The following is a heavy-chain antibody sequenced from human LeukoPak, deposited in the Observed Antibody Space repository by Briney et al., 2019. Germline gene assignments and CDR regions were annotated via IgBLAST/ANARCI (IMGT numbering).Heavy chain of an antibody. CDR3: ARGGKQWLIGYYYYMDV. V-gene: IGHV4-59*01. CDR1: GGSISSYY. D-gene: IGHD6-19*01. CDR2: IYYSGST. J-gene: IGHJ6*03. Sequence: SETLSLTCTVSGGSISSYYWSWIRQPPGKGLEWIGYIYYSGSTNYNPSLKSRVTISVDTSKNQFSLRLSSVTTADTAVYYCARGGKQWLIGYYYYMDVWGKGTTVTISS.